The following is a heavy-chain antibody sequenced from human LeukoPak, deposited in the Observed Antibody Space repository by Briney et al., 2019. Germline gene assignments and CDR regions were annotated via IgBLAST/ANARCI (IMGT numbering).Heavy chain of an antibody. D-gene: IGHD6-6*01. V-gene: IGHV1-69*13. Sequence: SVKVSCKASGYTFTSYGISWVRQAPGQGLEWMGGIIPIFGTANYAQRFQGRVTITADESTSTAYMELSSLRSEDTAVYYCARGRYSSSINSMDVWGQGTTVTVSS. CDR3: ARGRYSSSINSMDV. CDR2: IIPIFGTA. CDR1: GYTFTSYG. J-gene: IGHJ6*02.